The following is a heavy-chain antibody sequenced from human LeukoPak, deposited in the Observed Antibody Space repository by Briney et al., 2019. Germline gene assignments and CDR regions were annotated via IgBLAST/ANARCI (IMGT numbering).Heavy chain of an antibody. D-gene: IGHD2-15*01. CDR1: GYTFTSYA. CDR2: IIPIFGTA. Sequence: SVKVSCKASGYTFTSYAISWVRQAPGQGLEWMGGIIPIFGTANYAQNFQGRVTITAYKSTSTAYMELSSLRSEDTAVYYCASSASWGYCSGGSCPSNWFDPWGQGTLVTVSS. CDR3: ASSASWGYCSGGSCPSNWFDP. V-gene: IGHV1-69*06. J-gene: IGHJ5*02.